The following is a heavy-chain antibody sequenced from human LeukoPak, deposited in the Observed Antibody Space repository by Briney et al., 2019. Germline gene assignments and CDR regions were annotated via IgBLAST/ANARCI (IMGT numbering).Heavy chain of an antibody. CDR1: GYTFTSYA. CDR3: ARLYCSGGSCYFDY. CDR2: INAGNGNT. D-gene: IGHD2-15*01. J-gene: IGHJ4*02. V-gene: IGHV1-3*03. Sequence: ASVKVSCKASGYTFTSYAMHWVRQAPGQRLEWMGWINAGNGNTKYSQEFQGRVTITRDTSASTTYMELSSLRSEDMAVYYCARLYCSGGSCYFDYWGQGTLVTVSS.